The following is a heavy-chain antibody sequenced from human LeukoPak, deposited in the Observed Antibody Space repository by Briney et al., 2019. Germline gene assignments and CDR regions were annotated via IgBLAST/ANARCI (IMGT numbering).Heavy chain of an antibody. J-gene: IGHJ5*02. D-gene: IGHD2-15*01. Sequence: PSETLSLTCTVSGGSIRSSYYYWGWIRQPPGKGLEWIGSIYDSGSTYYNPSLKSRVTISVDTSKNQFSLKLNSVTAADTAVYYCARLETHCSGGSCMILWFDPWGQGTLVTVSS. CDR3: ARLETHCSGGSCMILWFDP. CDR2: IYDSGST. V-gene: IGHV4-39*01. CDR1: GGSIRSSYYY.